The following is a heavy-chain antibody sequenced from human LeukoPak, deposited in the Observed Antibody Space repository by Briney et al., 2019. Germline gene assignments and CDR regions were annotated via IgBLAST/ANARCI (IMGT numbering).Heavy chain of an antibody. V-gene: IGHV4-39*01. CDR1: GGSISSGGYY. D-gene: IGHD6-13*01. CDR3: ASYGDSSSWYE. CDR2: IYYSGST. Sequence: SETLSLTCTVSGGSISSGGYYWSWIRQPPGKGLEWIGSIYYSGSTYYNPSLKSRVTISVDTSKNQFSLKLSSVTAADTAVYYCASYGDSSSWYEWGQGTLVTVSS. J-gene: IGHJ4*02.